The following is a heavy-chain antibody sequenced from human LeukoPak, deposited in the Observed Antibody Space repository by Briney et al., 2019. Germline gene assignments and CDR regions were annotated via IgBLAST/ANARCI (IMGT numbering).Heavy chain of an antibody. D-gene: IGHD2-15*01. CDR2: ISGSGGST. V-gene: IGHV3-23*01. J-gene: IGHJ6*02. Sequence: GGSLRLSCAASGFTFSSYAMSWVRQAPGKGLEWVSAISGSGGSTYYADSVKGRFTISRDNSKNTLYLQMNSLRAEDTAVYYCAKDGSRYCSGGSCLYGMGVWGQGTTVTVSS. CDR1: GFTFSSYA. CDR3: AKDGSRYCSGGSCLYGMGV.